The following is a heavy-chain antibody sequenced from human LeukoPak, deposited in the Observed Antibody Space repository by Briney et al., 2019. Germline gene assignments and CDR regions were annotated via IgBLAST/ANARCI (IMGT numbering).Heavy chain of an antibody. CDR3: ARVDGSPDY. CDR1: GYTFTSLD. Sequence: ASVKVSCKASGYTFTSLDINWVRQATGQGLEWMGWINPKSGNTGCAQQFQGRVTITRDTSRSTVYMELSSLRSEDTAVYYCARVDGSPDYWGQGTLVTASS. V-gene: IGHV1-8*01. D-gene: IGHD2-15*01. J-gene: IGHJ4*02. CDR2: INPKSGNT.